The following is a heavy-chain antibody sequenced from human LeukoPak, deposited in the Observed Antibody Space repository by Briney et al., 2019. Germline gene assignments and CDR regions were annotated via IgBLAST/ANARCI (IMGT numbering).Heavy chain of an antibody. CDR2: INPNSGGT. CDR1: GGTFSSYA. Sequence: RASVKVSCKASGGTFSSYAISWVRQAPGQGLEWMGWINPNSGGTNYAQKFQGRVTMTRDTSTSTAYMELSRLRSDDTAVYYCARASEPTSEGLAEYFQHWGQGTLVTVSS. D-gene: IGHD1-26*01. V-gene: IGHV1-2*02. J-gene: IGHJ1*01. CDR3: ARASEPTSEGLAEYFQH.